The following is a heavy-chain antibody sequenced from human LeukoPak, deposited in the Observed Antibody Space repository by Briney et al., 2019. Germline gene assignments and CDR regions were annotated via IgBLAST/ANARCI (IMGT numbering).Heavy chain of an antibody. J-gene: IGHJ4*02. CDR1: GYTVTGYY. CDR2: INPNSGGT. D-gene: IGHD4-17*01. CDR3: ARVTMSGDDSDYFDY. Sequence: ASVKVSCKASGYTVTGYYMHWVRQAPGQGLEWMGWINPNSGGTNYAQKCQGRVTMTRDTSISTAYMELSRLRSDDTAVYYCARVTMSGDDSDYFDYWGQGTLVTVSS. V-gene: IGHV1-2*02.